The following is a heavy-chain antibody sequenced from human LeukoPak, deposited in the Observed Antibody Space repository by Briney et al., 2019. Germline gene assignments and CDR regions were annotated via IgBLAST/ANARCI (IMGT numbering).Heavy chain of an antibody. J-gene: IGHJ4*02. D-gene: IGHD6-13*01. Sequence: SETLSLTCAVYGGSFSDYYWSWIRQPPGKGLEWIGEINHSGTTNYNPSLKSRVTISVDTSKNQFSLKLSSVTAADTAVYYCARHGIAADLDYWGQGTLVTVSS. V-gene: IGHV4-34*01. CDR3: ARHGIAADLDY. CDR2: INHSGTT. CDR1: GGSFSDYY.